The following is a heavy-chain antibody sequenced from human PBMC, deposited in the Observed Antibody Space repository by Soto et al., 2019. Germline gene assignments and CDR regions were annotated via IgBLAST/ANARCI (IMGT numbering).Heavy chain of an antibody. CDR2: ISSGASNM. CDR3: ARDPNYDFWSGYRNKEGTYGMDV. D-gene: IGHD3-3*01. Sequence: GGSLRLSCAASGFAFSGFEMNWVRQAPGKGLEWVSYISSGASNMYYADSVKGRFTISRDDAQSSLYLQMNSLRVEDTAVYYCARDPNYDFWSGYRNKEGTYGMDVWGQGTTVTVSS. CDR1: GFAFSGFE. V-gene: IGHV3-48*03. J-gene: IGHJ6*02.